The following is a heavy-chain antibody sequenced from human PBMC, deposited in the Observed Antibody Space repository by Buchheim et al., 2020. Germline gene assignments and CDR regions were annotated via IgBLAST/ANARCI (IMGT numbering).Heavy chain of an antibody. CDR3: TTDPFPTMII. CDR1: GFTFSNAW. J-gene: IGHJ4*02. V-gene: IGHV3-15*01. Sequence: EVQLVESGGGLVKPGGSLRLSCAASGFTFSNAWMSWVRQAPGKGLEWVGRIKSKTDDGTTDYAAPVKGRFTISRDDSKNTLHLQMNSLKTEDTAVYYCTTDPFPTMIIWGQGTL. D-gene: IGHD3-22*01. CDR2: IKSKTDDGTT.